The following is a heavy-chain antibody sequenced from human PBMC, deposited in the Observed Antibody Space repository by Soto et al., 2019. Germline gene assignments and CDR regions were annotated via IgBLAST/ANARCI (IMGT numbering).Heavy chain of an antibody. CDR3: AKWGGAGSDS. CDR1: GFIFSSYY. J-gene: IGHJ4*02. Sequence: XECLRLSCAASGFIFSSYYVSWVRPAQGKGLEWVANVNEDGSEKYYVDSVKGRFTVSRDNAKNSLYLQMNSLRAEDTAVYYCAKWGGAGSDSSGQGTPVTVS. V-gene: IGHV3-7*01. CDR2: VNEDGSEK. D-gene: IGHD1-26*01.